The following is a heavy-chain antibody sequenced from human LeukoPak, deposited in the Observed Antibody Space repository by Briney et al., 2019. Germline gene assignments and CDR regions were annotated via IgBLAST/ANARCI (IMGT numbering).Heavy chain of an antibody. D-gene: IGHD1-26*01. V-gene: IGHV4-39*07. CDR3: ARSGFGATNIYSYFDY. CDR2: IYYSGNT. J-gene: IGHJ4*02. CDR1: GDSISSSNYY. Sequence: SETLSLTCTVSGDSISSSNYYWGWIRQPPGKGLEWIGTIYYSGNTYYNPSLKSRVTISVDTSKNQFSLKLSSVAAADTAVYYCARSGFGATNIYSYFDYWGQETLVTVSS.